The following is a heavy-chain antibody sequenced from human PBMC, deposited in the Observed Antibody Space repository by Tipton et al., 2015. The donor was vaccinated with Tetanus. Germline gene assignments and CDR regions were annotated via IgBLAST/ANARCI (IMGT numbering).Heavy chain of an antibody. CDR3: ARELDCSGGGRYSYGLDV. Sequence: GSLRLSCAASGFTFTSYSMNWVRQAPGKGLEWVSYISYSSGTIYYADSVQGRFTISRDNAKNSLYLQMNSLRDEDTAVYYCARELDCSGGGRYSYGLDVWGQGTTVTVSS. CDR2: ISYSSGTI. J-gene: IGHJ6*02. V-gene: IGHV3-48*02. D-gene: IGHD2-15*01. CDR1: GFTFTSYS.